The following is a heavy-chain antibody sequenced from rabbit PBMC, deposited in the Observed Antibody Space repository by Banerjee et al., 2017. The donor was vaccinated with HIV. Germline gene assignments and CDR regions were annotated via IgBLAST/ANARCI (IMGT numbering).Heavy chain of an antibody. D-gene: IGHD6-1*01. CDR1: GFSFSSSYW. V-gene: IGHV1S45*01. CDR3: ARAGAGYAGYGYAVFGL. CDR2: IYAGSSGSN. Sequence: QEQLEESGGDLVKPEGSLTLTCTASGFSFSSSYWICWVRQAPGKGLEWIACIYAGSSGSNYYASWAKGRFTISKTSSTTVTLQMTSLTAADTATYFCARAGAGYAGYGYAVFGLWGPGTLVTVS. J-gene: IGHJ6*01.